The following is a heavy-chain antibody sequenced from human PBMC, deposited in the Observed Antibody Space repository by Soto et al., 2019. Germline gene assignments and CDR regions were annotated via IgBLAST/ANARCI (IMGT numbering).Heavy chain of an antibody. CDR3: ARGSGGHYDFWSGYYTRYYLDY. CDR1: GYTFTGYY. CDR2: INPNSGGT. J-gene: IGHJ4*02. D-gene: IGHD3-3*01. V-gene: IGHV1-2*04. Sequence: QVQLVQSGAEVKKPGASVKVSCKASGYTFTGYYMHWVRQAPGQGLEWMGWINPNSGGTNYAQKFQGWVTMTRDTSISTAYMELSRLRSDDTAVYYCARGSGGHYDFWSGYYTRYYLDYWCQGTLVTVSS.